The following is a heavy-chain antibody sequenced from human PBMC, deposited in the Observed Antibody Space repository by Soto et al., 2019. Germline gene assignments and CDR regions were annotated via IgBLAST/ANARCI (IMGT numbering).Heavy chain of an antibody. Sequence: GGSLRLSCAASGFTFRSYGLGWVRQAPRKGLEWVSGISAGGGTTYYADSVKGRFTVSRDNSKNTLYLQMNSLRAEDTAVYFCAKVPGSGNYVLPGMDVWGQGTTVTVSS. CDR3: AKVPGSGNYVLPGMDV. CDR2: ISAGGGTT. CDR1: GFTFRSYG. V-gene: IGHV3-23*01. J-gene: IGHJ6*02. D-gene: IGHD3-10*01.